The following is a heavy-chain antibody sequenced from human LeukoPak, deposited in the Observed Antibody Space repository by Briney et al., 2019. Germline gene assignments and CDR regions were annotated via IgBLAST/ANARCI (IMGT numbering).Heavy chain of an antibody. D-gene: IGHD2-2*01. Sequence: KTSETLSLTCTVSSGSISSYYWGWIRQPPGKGLEWIGSIYYSGSTYYNPSLKSRVTISVDTSKNQFSLKLSSVTAADTAVYYCARHSYDYGDFWGQGTLVTVSS. CDR1: SGSISSYY. V-gene: IGHV4-39*01. J-gene: IGHJ4*02. CDR2: IYYSGST. CDR3: ARHSYDYGDF.